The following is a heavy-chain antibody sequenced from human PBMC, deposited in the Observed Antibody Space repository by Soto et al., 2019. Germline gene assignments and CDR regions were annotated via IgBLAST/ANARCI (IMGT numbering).Heavy chain of an antibody. V-gene: IGHV4-59*01. CDR3: ARDLWGYCGTDCYPLDV. CDR1: GGSFITYY. D-gene: IGHD2-21*02. J-gene: IGHJ6*02. CDR2: MYNTGST. Sequence: SETLSLTCTVSGGSFITYYWNWIRQPPGKGLEWIGYMYNTGSTYYNPSFKSRVTISVDTSKNQFSLKLNSVTAADTAVYYCARDLWGYCGTDCYPLDVWGQGTTVTVSS.